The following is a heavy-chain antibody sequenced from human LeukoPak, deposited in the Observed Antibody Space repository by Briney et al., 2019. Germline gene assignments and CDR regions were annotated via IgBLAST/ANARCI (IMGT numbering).Heavy chain of an antibody. CDR2: MNPNSGNT. J-gene: IGHJ5*02. Sequence: GASVKVSCKASGYTFTSYDINWVRQATGQGLEWMGWMNPNSGNTGYAQKFQGRVTMTRNTSISTAYMELSSLRSEDTAVYYCARQYYYGSGSYSWFDPWGQGTLVTVSS. CDR1: GYTFTSYD. V-gene: IGHV1-8*01. CDR3: ARQYYYGSGSYSWFDP. D-gene: IGHD3-10*01.